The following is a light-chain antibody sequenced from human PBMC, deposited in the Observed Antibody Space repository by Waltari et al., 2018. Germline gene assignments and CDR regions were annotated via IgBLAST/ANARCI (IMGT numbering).Light chain of an antibody. V-gene: IGLV1-44*01. J-gene: IGLJ2*01. CDR2: TND. CDR1: VSNIGSNT. Sequence: QSVLPQPPSASGTPGQRVSISCSGSVSNIGSNTVNWYQHLPGTAPKLLIYTNDQRPSGVPDRFSGSKSGTSASLAISGLQSEDEAEYHCAVWDDSLNGPLFAGGTKLTVL. CDR3: AVWDDSLNGPL.